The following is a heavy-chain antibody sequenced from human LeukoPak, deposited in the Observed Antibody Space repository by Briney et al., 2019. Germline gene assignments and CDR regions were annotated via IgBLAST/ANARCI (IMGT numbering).Heavy chain of an antibody. D-gene: IGHD3-3*01. V-gene: IGHV4-59*01. Sequence: PSETLSLTCTVSGGSISSYYWSWIRQPPGKGLELIGYIYYSGSTNYNPSLKSRVTISVDTSKNQFSLKLSSVTAADTAVYYCAGFWSGYYYYYYMDVWGKGTTVTVSS. CDR1: GGSISSYY. CDR2: IYYSGST. J-gene: IGHJ6*03. CDR3: AGFWSGYYYYYYMDV.